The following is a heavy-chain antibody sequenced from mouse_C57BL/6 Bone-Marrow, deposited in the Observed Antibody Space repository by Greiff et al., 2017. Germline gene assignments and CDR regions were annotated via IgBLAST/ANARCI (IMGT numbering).Heavy chain of an antibody. J-gene: IGHJ4*01. Sequence: EVQGVESGGGLVKPGGSLKLSCAASGFTFSDYGMHWVRQAPEKGLEWVAYISSGSSTIYYADTVKGRFTISRDNAKNTLFLQMTSLRSEDTARSYCARKTFGRYYYAMDYWGQGTSVTVSS. CDR1: GFTFSDYG. CDR2: ISSGSSTI. V-gene: IGHV5-17*01. CDR3: ARKTFGRYYYAMDY.